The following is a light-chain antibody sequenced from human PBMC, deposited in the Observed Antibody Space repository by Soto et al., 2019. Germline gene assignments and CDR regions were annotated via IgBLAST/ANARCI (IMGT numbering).Light chain of an antibody. CDR1: QSVSSN. CDR3: QQYNNWPPMYT. Sequence: EIVMTQSPATLSVSPGERATLSCRASQSVSSNLAWYQQKPGQAPRLLIYGASTRATGIPARFSGSGSGTEFTLXXXXXQSEDFAVYYCQQYNNWPPMYTFGQGTKLEIK. CDR2: GAS. J-gene: IGKJ2*01. V-gene: IGKV3-15*01.